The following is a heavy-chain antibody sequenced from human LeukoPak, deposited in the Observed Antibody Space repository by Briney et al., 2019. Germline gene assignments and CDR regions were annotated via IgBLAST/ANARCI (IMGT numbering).Heavy chain of an antibody. V-gene: IGHV3-21*01. CDR1: GFTFSSAW. Sequence: GGSLRLSCAVSGFTFSSAWMNWVRQAPGKGLDWVSSISGKGTYIYDADSVKGRFTISRDDAKNSLYLEMNSLRVEDTAIYYCVRDYGGTSGYFDFWGQGTLVTVSS. D-gene: IGHD4-23*01. CDR2: ISGKGTYI. J-gene: IGHJ4*02. CDR3: VRDYGGTSGYFDF.